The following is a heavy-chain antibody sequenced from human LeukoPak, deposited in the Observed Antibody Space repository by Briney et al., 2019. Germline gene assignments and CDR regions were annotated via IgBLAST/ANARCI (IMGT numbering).Heavy chain of an antibody. J-gene: IGHJ3*02. CDR3: ARCGGDCYYGFDI. D-gene: IGHD2-21*02. CDR1: GFPVSSDY. V-gene: IGHV3-53*01. Sequence: GGSLRLSCATSGFPVSSDYMSWVRQAPGKGLECVSLIHSSGNTYFTDSVKGRFTVSRDNSKNTLYLQMNSLRAEDTAVYYCARCGGDCYYGFDIWGQGTMVTVSS. CDR2: IHSSGNT.